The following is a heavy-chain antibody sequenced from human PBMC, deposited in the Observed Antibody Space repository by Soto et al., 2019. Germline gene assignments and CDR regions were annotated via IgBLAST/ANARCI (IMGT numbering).Heavy chain of an antibody. D-gene: IGHD2-2*01. CDR2: IKQDGSEK. CDR1: GFTFISYW. CDR3: ARGEIEEVPAAIGWFDP. V-gene: IGHV3-7*04. J-gene: IGHJ5*02. Sequence: PGGSLRLSCAASGFTFISYWMSWVRQAPWKGLEWVANIKQDGSEKYYVDSVKGRFTISRDNAKNSLYLQMNSLRAEDTAVYYCARGEIEEVPAAIGWFDPWGQGTLVTVSS.